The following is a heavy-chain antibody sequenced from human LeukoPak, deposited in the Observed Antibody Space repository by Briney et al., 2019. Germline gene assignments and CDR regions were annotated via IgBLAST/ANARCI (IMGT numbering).Heavy chain of an antibody. CDR1: GFTFSSHA. D-gene: IGHD3-3*01. CDR2: ISGSGDAT. Sequence: GGSLRLSCAASGFTFSSHAMSWVRQAPGKGLEWVSAISGSGDATFYADSVKGRFTISRDNSKNTLYLQMNSLRAEDTAVYYCARGKDHDFWNPFDHWGQGTLVTVSS. V-gene: IGHV3-23*01. CDR3: ARGKDHDFWNPFDH. J-gene: IGHJ4*02.